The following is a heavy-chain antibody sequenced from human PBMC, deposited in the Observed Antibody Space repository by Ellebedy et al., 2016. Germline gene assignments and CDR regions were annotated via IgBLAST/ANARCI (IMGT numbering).Heavy chain of an antibody. CDR3: AREVAPYRIAVAGRRTELGY. V-gene: IGHV1-2*04. D-gene: IGHD6-19*01. J-gene: IGHJ4*02. CDR1: GYTFTGYY. Sequence: ASVKVSCKASGYTFTGYYMHWVRQAPGQGLEWMGWINPNSGGTNYAQKFQGWVTMTRDTSISTAYMELSRLRSDDTAVYYCAREVAPYRIAVAGRRTELGYWGQGTLVTVSS. CDR2: INPNSGGT.